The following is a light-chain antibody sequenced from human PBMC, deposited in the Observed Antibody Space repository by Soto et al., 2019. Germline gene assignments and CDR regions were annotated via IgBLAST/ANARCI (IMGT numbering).Light chain of an antibody. Sequence: QSALTQPRSVSGSPGQSVTISCTGTSRDVGGYNYVSWYQHHPGKAPKLMIYDVTKRPSGVPDRFSGSKSGNTASLTISGLQAEDEADYYCCSFAGSYTGVFGGGTKLTVL. CDR2: DVT. CDR1: SRDVGGYNY. J-gene: IGLJ3*02. V-gene: IGLV2-11*01. CDR3: CSFAGSYTGV.